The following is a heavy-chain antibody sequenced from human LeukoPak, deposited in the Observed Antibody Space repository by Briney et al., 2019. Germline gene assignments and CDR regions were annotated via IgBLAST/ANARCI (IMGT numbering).Heavy chain of an antibody. CDR1: GGSISSYY. D-gene: IGHD1-26*01. CDR3: ARLATGLDY. V-gene: IGHV4-59*08. J-gene: IGHJ4*02. Sequence: SETLSLTCTVSGGSISSYYWSWIRQPRGKGLEWIGYIYYSGSTNYNPSLKSRVTISVDTSKNQFSLKLSSVTAADTAVYYCARLATGLDYWGQGTLVTVSS. CDR2: IYYSGST.